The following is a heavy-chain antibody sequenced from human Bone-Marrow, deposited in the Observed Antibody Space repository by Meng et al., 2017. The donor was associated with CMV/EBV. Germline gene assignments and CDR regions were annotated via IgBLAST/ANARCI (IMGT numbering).Heavy chain of an antibody. V-gene: IGHV1-2*02. CDR2: VNPNSGGT. D-gene: IGHD6-19*01. Sequence: ASVKVSCKASGYTFTGYYIHWVRQAPRQGLEWMGWVNPNSGGTNYAQKFQGRVTMTRDTSISTAYMELNRLTSDDTAVYYCARPRVAGTAHFDSWGQGTRVTVS. J-gene: IGHJ4*02. CDR3: ARPRVAGTAHFDS. CDR1: GYTFTGYY.